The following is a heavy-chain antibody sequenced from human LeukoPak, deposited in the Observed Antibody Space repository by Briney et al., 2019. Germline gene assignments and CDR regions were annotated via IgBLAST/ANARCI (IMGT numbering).Heavy chain of an antibody. V-gene: IGHV1-69*05. J-gene: IGHJ4*02. CDR1: GGTFSNYA. CDR3: ATSSIVVVTASFDY. CDR2: IIPIFGTA. Sequence: GASVKVSCKASGGTFSNYAISWVRQAPGQGLEWMGGIIPIFGTANYAQKFRGRVTMTTDTSTSTAYMELRSLRSDDTAVYYCATSSIVVVTASFDYWGQGTLVTVSS. D-gene: IGHD2-21*02.